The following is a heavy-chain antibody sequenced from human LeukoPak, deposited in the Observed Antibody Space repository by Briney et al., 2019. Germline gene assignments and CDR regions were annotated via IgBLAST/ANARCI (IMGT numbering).Heavy chain of an antibody. D-gene: IGHD2-15*01. V-gene: IGHV1-2*02. CDR3: ARSCGGSCYWAYYFDY. J-gene: IGHJ4*02. CDR1: GYTFTGYY. CDR2: INPNSGGT. Sequence: GASVKVSCKASGYTFTGYYMHWVRQAPGQGLEWMGWINPNSGGTNYAQKFQGRVTMTRDTSISTAYMELSRLRSDDTAVYYCARSCGGSCYWAYYFDYWGQGTLVTVSS.